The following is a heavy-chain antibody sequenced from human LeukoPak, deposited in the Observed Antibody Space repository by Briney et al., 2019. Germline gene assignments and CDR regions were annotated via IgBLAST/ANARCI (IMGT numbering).Heavy chain of an antibody. J-gene: IGHJ5*02. D-gene: IGHD6-19*01. V-gene: IGHV3-21*01. CDR2: ISGGSDYI. CDR1: GFTFSSYS. CDR3: ASIETVAVTWFDP. Sequence: GGSLRLSCAASGFTFSSYSMNWVRQAPGKGLEWVSSISGGSDYIFYADSVKGRFTISRDNAKNSLYLQMDSLRADDTAVYYCASIETVAVTWFDPWGQGTLVTVSS.